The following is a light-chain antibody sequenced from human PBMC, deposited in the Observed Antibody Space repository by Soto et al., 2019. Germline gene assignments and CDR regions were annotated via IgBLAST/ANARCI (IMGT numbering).Light chain of an antibody. CDR1: SSDVGGYNY. V-gene: IGLV2-14*01. CDR3: ISYTSSSTLVV. Sequence: QSALTQPASVSGSPGQSITISCTGTSSDVGGYNYVSWYQHHPGKAPKLMIYEVSNRPSGVSNRFSGSKSGNTASLTISGLQAEDEADYYCISYTSSSTLVVFGGGTKLTVL. CDR2: EVS. J-gene: IGLJ2*01.